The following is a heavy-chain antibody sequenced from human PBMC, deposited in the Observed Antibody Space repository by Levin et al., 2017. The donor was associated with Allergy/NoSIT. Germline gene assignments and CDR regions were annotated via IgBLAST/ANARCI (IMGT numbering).Heavy chain of an antibody. CDR1: GFTFSSYA. CDR2: ISGSGGST. J-gene: IGHJ5*02. Sequence: GESLMISCAASGFTFSSYAMSWVRQAPGKGLEWVSAISGSGGSTYYADSVKGRFTISRDNSKNTLYLQMNSLRAEDTAVYYCAKAPHSSYNWFDPWGQGTLVTVSS. D-gene: IGHD4-11*01. CDR3: AKAPHSSYNWFDP. V-gene: IGHV3-23*01.